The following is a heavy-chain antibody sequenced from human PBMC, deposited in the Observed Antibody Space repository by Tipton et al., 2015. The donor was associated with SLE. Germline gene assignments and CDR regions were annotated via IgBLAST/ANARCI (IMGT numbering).Heavy chain of an antibody. D-gene: IGHD3-3*01. CDR1: GDSIISGYY. CDR2: VFHAGDT. Sequence: TLSLTCAVSGDSIISGYYWNWIRQPPGKGLEWIGYVFHAGDTYYNPSLKSRVTTSLDLSKNQFSLKLTSVTAADTAVYYCAREAVGSGFGAFDIWGQGTMVTVSS. J-gene: IGHJ3*02. CDR3: AREAVGSGFGAFDI. V-gene: IGHV4-30-2*01.